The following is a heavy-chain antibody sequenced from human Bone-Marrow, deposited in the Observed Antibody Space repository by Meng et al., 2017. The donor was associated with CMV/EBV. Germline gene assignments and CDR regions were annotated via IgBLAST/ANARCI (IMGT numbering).Heavy chain of an antibody. D-gene: IGHD3-9*01. Sequence: GESLKISCAASGFIFSSYHIHWVRQAPDKGLEWVSFIRYDGSNKYYADSVKGRFTISRDNSKNSLYLQMNSLRAEDTAVYYCACQNPRILTGYGWGQGTLVTVSS. CDR2: IRYDGSNK. CDR3: ACQNPRILTGYG. J-gene: IGHJ4*02. V-gene: IGHV3-30*02. CDR1: GFIFSSYH.